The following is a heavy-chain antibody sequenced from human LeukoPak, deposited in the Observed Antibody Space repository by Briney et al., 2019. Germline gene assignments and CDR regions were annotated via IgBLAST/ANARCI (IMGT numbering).Heavy chain of an antibody. Sequence: GGSLRLSCVGSGFTISDYWMHWVRQAPGTGLVWVSRIHPDGSITTYADSVKGRFTISRDNAENTLYLQMNSLRAEDTAVYYCAPQQTYSPYNWFDPWGQGTLVTVSS. CDR2: IHPDGSIT. CDR3: APQQTYSPYNWFDP. J-gene: IGHJ5*02. V-gene: IGHV3-74*03. D-gene: IGHD5-12*01. CDR1: GFTISDYW.